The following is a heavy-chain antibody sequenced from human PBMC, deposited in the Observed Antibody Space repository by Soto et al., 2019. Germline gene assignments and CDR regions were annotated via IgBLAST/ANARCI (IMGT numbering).Heavy chain of an antibody. J-gene: IGHJ5*02. CDR1: GFSLSTSGVG. CDR2: LYWDDDK. CDR3: AFRQEYRGSWVSGWFDP. V-gene: IGHV2-5*02. Sequence: QITLKESGPPVVKPTQTLTLTCTFSGFSLSTSGVGVGWIRQPPGKALEWLALLYWDDDKRYSPSLKTRLTINKDTPSNQVVLTMTNMDPVDTATYYCAFRQEYRGSWVSGWFDPWGQGTLVTVSS. D-gene: IGHD6-13*01.